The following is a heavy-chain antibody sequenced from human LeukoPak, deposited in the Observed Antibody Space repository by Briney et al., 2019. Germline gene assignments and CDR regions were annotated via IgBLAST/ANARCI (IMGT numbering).Heavy chain of an antibody. D-gene: IGHD3-22*01. Sequence: ASVTVSCKAFRYTFTSYDINWVRQAPGQGLEWMGWMNPTTGNTGYAPKFQGRVSITRDTSISTAYLELSGLRSEDTAVYYCARLSQTPDYYGSGGYFYLGYWGQGTRVTVSS. CDR2: MNPTTGNT. CDR1: RYTFTSYD. CDR3: ARLSQTPDYYGSGGYFYLGY. V-gene: IGHV1-8*01. J-gene: IGHJ4*02.